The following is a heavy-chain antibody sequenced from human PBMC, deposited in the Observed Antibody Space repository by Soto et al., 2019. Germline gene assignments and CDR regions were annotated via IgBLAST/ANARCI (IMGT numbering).Heavy chain of an antibody. D-gene: IGHD4-17*01. CDR3: SRVGGPTVTYDY. V-gene: IGHV4-31*03. Sequence: QVQLQESGPGLVKPSQTLSLTCTVSGGSISSGGYYWSWIRQHPGKGLEWIGYIYFSGSTYYNLSLKRRVTISVHTSKNQFSMKLSSVTAADTAVYYCSRVGGPTVTYDYWGQGTLVTASS. J-gene: IGHJ4*02. CDR2: IYFSGST. CDR1: GGSISSGGYY.